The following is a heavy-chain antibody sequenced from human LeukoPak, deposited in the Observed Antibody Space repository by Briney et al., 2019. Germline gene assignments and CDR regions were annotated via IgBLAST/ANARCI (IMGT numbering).Heavy chain of an antibody. J-gene: IGHJ4*02. CDR1: LDSTTSNF. CDR2: IHRSGST. V-gene: IGHV4-4*09. CDR3: ARFSAARHGLFDY. D-gene: IGHD6-6*01. Sequence: SETLSLTCTVSLDSTTSNFWSWVRQPPGKGLEWIGEIHRSGSTNYNPSLQSRVTISIDRSKNQIALELSSVTAADTAVYYCARFSAARHGLFDYWGQGTLVTVSS.